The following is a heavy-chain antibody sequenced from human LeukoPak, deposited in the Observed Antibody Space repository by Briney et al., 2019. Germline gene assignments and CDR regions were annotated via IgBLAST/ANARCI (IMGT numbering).Heavy chain of an antibody. CDR2: ISGSGDNT. CDR3: AKDLLQTFFFDSSGYYSDAFGM. Sequence: AGGSLRFSCSASGFTFSNFAMSWVRQAPGKGLEWVSTISGSGDNTYYADSVKGRFTISRDNSKNTLSLHMNTLRAEDTAVYYCAKDLLQTFFFDSSGYYSDAFGMWGQGTMVTVSP. CDR1: GFTFSNFA. J-gene: IGHJ3*02. V-gene: IGHV3-23*01. D-gene: IGHD3-22*01.